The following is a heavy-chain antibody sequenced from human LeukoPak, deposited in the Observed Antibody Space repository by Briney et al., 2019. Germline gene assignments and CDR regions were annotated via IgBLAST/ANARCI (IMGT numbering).Heavy chain of an antibody. V-gene: IGHV3-7*01. CDR3: ATAPASVNSS. J-gene: IGHJ5*02. CDR1: GFTFARFW. CDR2: INPDGTKT. Sequence: GGSLRLSCAASGFTFARFWLTWVRQSPGKGLEWVANINPDGTKTTYVDSVEGRFAISRDNAKNSVFLLMTSLRAEDTAMYYCATAPASVNSSWGQGTLVAVSS. D-gene: IGHD5-24*01.